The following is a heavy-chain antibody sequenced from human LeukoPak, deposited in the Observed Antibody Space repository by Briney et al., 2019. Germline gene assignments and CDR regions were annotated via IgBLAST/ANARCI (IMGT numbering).Heavy chain of an antibody. CDR2: LSYSGST. D-gene: IGHD2-21*01. Sequence: SETLSLTCTVSGGSISSSNSYWGWIRQPPGKGLEWIGTLSYSGSTYYNPSLKSRTTISVDTSKSQFSLRLSSVTAADTALYYCARHIQGANVCDYWGQGTLVTVPS. CDR1: GGSISSSNSY. V-gene: IGHV4-39*01. J-gene: IGHJ4*02. CDR3: ARHIQGANVCDY.